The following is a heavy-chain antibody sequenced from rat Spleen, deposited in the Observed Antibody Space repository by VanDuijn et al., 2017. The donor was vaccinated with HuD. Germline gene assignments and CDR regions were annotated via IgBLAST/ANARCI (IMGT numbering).Heavy chain of an antibody. Sequence: EVQLVESGGGLVQPGGSLKLSCAGSGFTFSNYDMAWVRQAPSMGLEWVASMSPTNGNTYYRDSLKGRFSVSRDNAKSTLYLQMDSLRSEDTATYYCTRGYYFDYWGQGVMVTVSS. J-gene: IGHJ2*01. CDR2: MSPTNGNT. CDR3: TRGYYFDY. CDR1: GFTFSNYD. V-gene: IGHV5-25*01.